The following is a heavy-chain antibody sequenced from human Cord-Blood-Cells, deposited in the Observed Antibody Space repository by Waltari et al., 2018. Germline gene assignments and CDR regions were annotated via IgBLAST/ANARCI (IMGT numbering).Heavy chain of an antibody. Sequence: QVQLVQSGAEVKKPGSSVKVSCKASGGTFSSYAISCARQAPGHGLGWTGGIIPIFGTANSAQKFQGRFTITADKSPSTAYMELGSLRSEGTAVYYCARNKITGEGPCWYFDLWGRGTLVTVSS. CDR2: IIPIFGTA. CDR3: ARNKITGEGPCWYFDL. D-gene: IGHD7-27*01. V-gene: IGHV1-69*06. CDR1: GGTFSSYA. J-gene: IGHJ2*01.